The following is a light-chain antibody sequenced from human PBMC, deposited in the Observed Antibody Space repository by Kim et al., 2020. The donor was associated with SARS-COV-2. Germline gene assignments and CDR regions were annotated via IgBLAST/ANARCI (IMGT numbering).Light chain of an antibody. CDR3: QTWGTGIWV. CDR1: SGHSSYA. J-gene: IGLJ3*02. Sequence: QLVLTQSPSASASLGASVKLTCTLSSGHSSYAIAWHQQQPEKGPRYLMKLNSDGSHSKGDGILDRFSGSSSGAERYLTISSLQSEDEADYYCQTWGTGIWVFGGGTQLTVL. V-gene: IGLV4-69*01. CDR2: LNSDGSH.